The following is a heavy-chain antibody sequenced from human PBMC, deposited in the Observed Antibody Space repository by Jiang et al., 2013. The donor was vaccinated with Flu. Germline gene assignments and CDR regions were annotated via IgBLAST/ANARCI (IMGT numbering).Heavy chain of an antibody. J-gene: IGHJ5*02. D-gene: IGHD6-13*01. CDR1: GFTFSSYG. V-gene: IGHV3-33*08. Sequence: GVVQPGRSLRLSCAASGFTFSSYGMHWVRQAPGKGLEWVAVIWYDGSNKYYADSVKGRFTISRDNSKNTLYLQMNSLRVEDTAVYYCARTGYSSTWQHRPPWFDPWGQGTLVTVSS. CDR2: IWYDGSNK. CDR3: ARTGYSSTWQHRPPWFDP.